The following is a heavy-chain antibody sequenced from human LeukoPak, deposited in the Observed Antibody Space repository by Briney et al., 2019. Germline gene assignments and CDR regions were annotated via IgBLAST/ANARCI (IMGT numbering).Heavy chain of an antibody. J-gene: IGHJ4*02. CDR1: GYTFTSDY. CDR3: ARDLSPQSVPAAMPGDY. D-gene: IGHD2-2*01. Sequence: ASVKDSCKASGYTFTSDYMHWVRQAPGQGLEWMGIINPSGGSTSYAQKFQGRVTMTRDTSTSTVYMELSSLRSEDTAVYYCARDLSPQSVPAAMPGDYWGQGTLVTVSS. CDR2: INPSGGST. V-gene: IGHV1-46*01.